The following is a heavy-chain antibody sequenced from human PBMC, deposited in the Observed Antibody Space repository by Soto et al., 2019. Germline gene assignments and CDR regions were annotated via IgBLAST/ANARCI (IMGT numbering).Heavy chain of an antibody. Sequence: SVKVSCKASGYTFTGYYMHWVRQAPGQGLEWMGWINPNSGGTNYAQKFQGWVTMTRDTSISTAYMELSRLRSDDTAVYYCARRSPYYYDSSGYYLYYFDYWGQGTLVTVSS. J-gene: IGHJ4*02. D-gene: IGHD3-22*01. V-gene: IGHV1-2*04. CDR2: INPNSGGT. CDR1: GYTFTGYY. CDR3: ARRSPYYYDSSGYYLYYFDY.